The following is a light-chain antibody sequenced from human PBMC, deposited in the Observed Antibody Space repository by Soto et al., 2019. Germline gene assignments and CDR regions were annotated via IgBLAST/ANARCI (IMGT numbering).Light chain of an antibody. CDR3: QQRSNGPPRT. CDR2: DAS. V-gene: IGKV3-11*01. J-gene: IGKJ1*01. Sequence: EIVLTQSPATLSLSPGERATLSCRASQSVSSYLAWYQQKPGQAPRLLIYDASNRATGIPARFSGSGSGTDFTLTISSLEPEDFAVYYCQQRSNGPPRT. CDR1: QSVSSY.